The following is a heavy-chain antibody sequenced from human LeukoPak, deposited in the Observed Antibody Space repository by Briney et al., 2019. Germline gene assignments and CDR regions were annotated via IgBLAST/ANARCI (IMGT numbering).Heavy chain of an antibody. CDR2: INTNTGNP. CDR3: ARDQDSSGWYDDAFDI. V-gene: IGHV7-4-1*02. Sequence: ASVKVSCKAPGYTFTSYAMNWVRQAPGQGLEWMGWINTNTGNPTYAQGFTGRFVFSLDTSVSTAYLQISSLKAEDTAVYYCARDQDSSGWYDDAFDIWGQGTMVTVSS. D-gene: IGHD6-19*01. CDR1: GYTFTSYA. J-gene: IGHJ3*02.